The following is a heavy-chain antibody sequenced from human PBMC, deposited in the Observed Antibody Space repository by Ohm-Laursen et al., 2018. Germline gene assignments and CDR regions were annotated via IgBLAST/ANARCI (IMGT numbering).Heavy chain of an antibody. CDR2: ISGSGGST. D-gene: IGHD6-19*01. J-gene: IGHJ4*02. CDR3: AKVGYSRGWGFDF. V-gene: IGHV3-23*01. Sequence: SLRLSCTASGFTFSSYAMSWVRRAPGKGLEWVSAISGSGGSTDYADSVKGRFTISRDNSKNTLSLQMSSLRAEDTAVYYCAKVGYSRGWGFDFWGQGTLVTASS. CDR1: GFTFSSYA.